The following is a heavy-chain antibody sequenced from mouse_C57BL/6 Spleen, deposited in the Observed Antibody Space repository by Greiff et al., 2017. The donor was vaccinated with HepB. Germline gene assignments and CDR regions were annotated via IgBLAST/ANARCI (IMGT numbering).Heavy chain of an antibody. CDR1: GYTFTDYE. CDR2: IDPETGGT. CDR3: FITTVVARYFDV. V-gene: IGHV1-15*01. D-gene: IGHD1-1*01. J-gene: IGHJ1*03. Sequence: QVQLQQSGAELVRPGASVTLSCKASGYTFTDYEMHWVKQTPVHGLEWIGAIDPETGGTAYNQKFKGKAILTADKSSSTAYMELRSLTSEDSAVDYCFITTVVARYFDVWGTGTTVTVSS.